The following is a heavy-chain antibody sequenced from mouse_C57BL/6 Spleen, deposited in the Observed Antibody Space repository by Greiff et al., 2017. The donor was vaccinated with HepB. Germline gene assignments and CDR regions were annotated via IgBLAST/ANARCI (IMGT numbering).Heavy chain of an antibody. CDR1: GYTFTSYW. CDR2: IDPSDSYT. D-gene: IGHD1-1*01. V-gene: IGHV1-59*01. CDR3: ARHGSGPGAYFDY. J-gene: IGHJ2*01. Sequence: QVQLQQPGAELVRPGTSVKLSCKASGYTFTSYWMHWVKQRPGQGLEWIGVIDPSDSYTNYNQKFKGKATLTVDTSSSTAYMQLSSLTSEDSAVYSCARHGSGPGAYFDYWGQGTTLTVSS.